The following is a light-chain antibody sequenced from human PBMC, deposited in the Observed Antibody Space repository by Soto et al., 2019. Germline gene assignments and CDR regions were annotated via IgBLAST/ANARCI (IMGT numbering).Light chain of an antibody. CDR1: TSNIGDNY. CDR3: AAWDDSLSAVV. Sequence: QSVLTQPPSASGTPGQRVTISCSGSTSNIGDNYVYWYQHLPGTAPKLLIFSNNQRPSGVPDRFSGSKSGTSASLAISGLRSEDEADYYCAAWDDSLSAVVFGGGTKLTVL. J-gene: IGLJ2*01. CDR2: SNN. V-gene: IGLV1-47*02.